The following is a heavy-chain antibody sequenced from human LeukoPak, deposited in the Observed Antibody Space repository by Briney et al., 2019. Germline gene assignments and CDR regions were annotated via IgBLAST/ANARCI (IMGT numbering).Heavy chain of an antibody. CDR2: IWYDGSNK. V-gene: IGHV3-33*01. J-gene: IGHJ4*02. CDR1: GFTFSSYG. D-gene: IGHD3-16*02. Sequence: GGSLRLSCAASGFTFSSYGMHWVRQAPGKGLEWVAVIWYDGSNKYYADSVKGRFTISRDNSKNTLYLQMNRLRAEDTAVYYCARAGRQGAIVRAALDSWGKGTLVTASS. CDR3: ARAGRQGAIVRAALDS.